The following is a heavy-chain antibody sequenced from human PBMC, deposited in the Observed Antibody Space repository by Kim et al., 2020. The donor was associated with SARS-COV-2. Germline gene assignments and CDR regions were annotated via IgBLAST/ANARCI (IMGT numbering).Heavy chain of an antibody. CDR1: GFTFSNAW. CDR2: IKSKTDGGTT. V-gene: IGHV3-15*01. D-gene: IGHD3-16*02. Sequence: GGSLRLSCAASGFTFSNAWMSWVRQAPGKGLEWVGRIKSKTDGGTTDYAAPVKGRFTISRDDSKNTLYLQMNSLKTEDTAVYYCTTDRIYDYVWGSYRPWEHWGQGTLVTVSS. J-gene: IGHJ1*01. CDR3: TTDRIYDYVWGSYRPWEH.